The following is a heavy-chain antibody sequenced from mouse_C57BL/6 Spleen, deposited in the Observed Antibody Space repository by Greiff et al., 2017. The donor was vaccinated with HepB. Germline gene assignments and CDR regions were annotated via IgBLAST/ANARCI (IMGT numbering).Heavy chain of an antibody. CDR1: GFTFSSYA. Sequence: EVMLVESGGGLVKPGGSLKLSCAASGFTFSSYAMSWVRQTPEKRLEWVATISDGGSYTYYPDNVKGRFTISRDNAKNNLYLQMSHLKSEDTAMCYCARLSYFDYWGQGTTLTVSS. J-gene: IGHJ2*01. CDR3: ARLSYFDY. CDR2: ISDGGSYT. V-gene: IGHV5-4*03.